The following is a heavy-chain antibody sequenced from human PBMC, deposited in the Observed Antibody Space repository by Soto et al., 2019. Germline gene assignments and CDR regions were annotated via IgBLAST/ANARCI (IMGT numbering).Heavy chain of an antibody. Sequence: QVQLQESGPGLVKPSGTLSLTCAVSGGSIISSNWWSWVRQPPGKGLEWIGEIYHSGSTNYNPSLKGRVTISVHKSKNQFSLKLSSVTATVTAVYYCAGVDTAMVLGYWGQGTLVTVSS. CDR2: IYHSGST. V-gene: IGHV4-4*02. CDR1: GGSIISSNW. D-gene: IGHD5-18*01. J-gene: IGHJ4*02. CDR3: AGVDTAMVLGY.